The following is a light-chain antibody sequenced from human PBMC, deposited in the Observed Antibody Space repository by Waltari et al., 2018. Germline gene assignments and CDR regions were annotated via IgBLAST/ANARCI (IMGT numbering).Light chain of an antibody. CDR1: RDIVKF. CDR2: ETS. J-gene: IGKJ4*01. CDR3: QDYWLLPPT. V-gene: IGKV1-33*01. Sequence: DIQLTQDPDSLSAFVGHRVTITCRASRDIVKFLNWYQHRPGKAPKLLIHETSIVETGVPSRFSGNGSETHFSLIISALQTEDVGTYYCQDYWLLPPTFGGGTRVEI.